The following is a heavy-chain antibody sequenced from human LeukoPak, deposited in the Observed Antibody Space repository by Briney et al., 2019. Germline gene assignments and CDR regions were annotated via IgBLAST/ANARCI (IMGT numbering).Heavy chain of an antibody. J-gene: IGHJ4*02. V-gene: IGHV4-59*01. CDR3: ARDGPDGVDY. D-gene: IGHD1-14*01. Sequence: PSETLSLTCTVSGDSISSYYWSWIRQPPGKGLEWIGYIYYSGGTDYNPSLKSRVTISVDTSKNQFSLKLSSVTAADTAVYYCARDGPDGVDYWGQGTLVTVSS. CDR2: IYYSGGT. CDR1: GDSISSYY.